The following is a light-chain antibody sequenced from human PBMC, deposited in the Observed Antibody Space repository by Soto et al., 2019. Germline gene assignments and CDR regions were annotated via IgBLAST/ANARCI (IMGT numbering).Light chain of an antibody. CDR3: QHYNNWPLS. V-gene: IGKV3-15*01. CDR1: QSVSSN. CDR2: GAS. J-gene: IGKJ5*01. Sequence: EIVMTQAPATLSVSPGERATLSCRASQSVSSNLAWYQQKPGQAPRLLIYGASTRATGIPARFSGSGSGTEFTLTICSLQSEDFAVYYCQHYNNWPLSFGQETRPKLK.